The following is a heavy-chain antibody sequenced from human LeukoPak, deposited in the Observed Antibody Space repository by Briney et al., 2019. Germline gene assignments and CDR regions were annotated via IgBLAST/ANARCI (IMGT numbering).Heavy chain of an antibody. J-gene: IGHJ5*02. CDR3: AKDSMTTVIANWFDP. D-gene: IGHD4-17*01. Sequence: GGSLRLSCAASGFTFSSYGMSWVRQAPGKGLEWVSGISGSGGSTYYADSVKGRFTISRDNSKNTLYLQMNSLRAEDTAVYYCAKDSMTTVIANWFDPWGQGTLVTVSS. CDR2: ISGSGGST. CDR1: GFTFSSYG. V-gene: IGHV3-23*01.